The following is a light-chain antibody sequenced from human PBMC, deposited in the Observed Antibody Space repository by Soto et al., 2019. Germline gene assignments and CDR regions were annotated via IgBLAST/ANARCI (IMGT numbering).Light chain of an antibody. CDR2: GAS. J-gene: IGKJ4*01. Sequence: EIVLTQSPGTLSLSPGERATLSCRASQSVSSTYLAWHQQKPGQAPSLLIYGASRRATGIPDRFSGSGSGTDFTLTISRLEPEDFAVYYCQQYERSPTTFGRGTKVEIK. CDR1: QSVSSTY. CDR3: QQYERSPTT. V-gene: IGKV3-20*01.